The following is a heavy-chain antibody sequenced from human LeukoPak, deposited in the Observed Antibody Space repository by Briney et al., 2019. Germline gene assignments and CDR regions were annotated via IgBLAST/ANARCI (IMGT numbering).Heavy chain of an antibody. Sequence: TGGSLRLSCVVSGFTFSDYYMSWVRQAPGKGLEWVSAISGSGGSTYYADSVKGRFTISRDNSKNTLYLQMNSLRAEDTAVYYCAKDSTFDYGGNSYFDYWGQGTLVTVSS. V-gene: IGHV3-23*01. CDR3: AKDSTFDYGGNSYFDY. J-gene: IGHJ4*02. CDR2: ISGSGGST. D-gene: IGHD4-23*01. CDR1: GFTFSDYY.